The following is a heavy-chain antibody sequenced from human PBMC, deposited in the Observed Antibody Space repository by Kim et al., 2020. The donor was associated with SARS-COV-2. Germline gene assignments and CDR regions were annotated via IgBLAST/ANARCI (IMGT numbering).Heavy chain of an antibody. CDR1: GFTFSSYE. D-gene: IGHD5-18*01. Sequence: GGSLRLSCAASGFTFSSYEMNWVRQAPGKGLEWVSYITSSGSTIYYADSVKGRFTISRDNAKESLYLQMNSLRAEDTAVYYCARGIPPPGYSYGYNAFDIWGQGTMVTVSS. V-gene: IGHV3-48*03. CDR3: ARGIPPPGYSYGYNAFDI. J-gene: IGHJ3*02. CDR2: ITSSGSTI.